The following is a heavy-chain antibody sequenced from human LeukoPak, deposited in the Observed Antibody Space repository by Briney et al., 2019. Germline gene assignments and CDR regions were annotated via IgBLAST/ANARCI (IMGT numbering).Heavy chain of an antibody. Sequence: GGSLRLSCAASGFTFTYYAMHWVRQAPGKGLEWVSVVSNDGSNQDYTDSVKGRFIISRDDSKSAVYLQMNSLRVDDTAMYYCARGPDPVVRGPRRAFDLWGQGTMVTVSS. CDR3: ARGPDPVVRGPRRAFDL. J-gene: IGHJ3*01. CDR2: VSNDGSNQ. V-gene: IGHV3-30-3*01. CDR1: GFTFTYYA. D-gene: IGHD3-10*01.